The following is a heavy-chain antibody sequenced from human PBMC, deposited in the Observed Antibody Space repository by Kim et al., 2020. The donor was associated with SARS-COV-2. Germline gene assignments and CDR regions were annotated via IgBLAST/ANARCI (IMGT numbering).Heavy chain of an antibody. D-gene: IGHD1-26*01. CDR2: INSDGSST. CDR3: ARIRPRVGATNDGFDI. J-gene: IGHJ3*02. Sequence: GGSLRLSCAASGFTFTSHWMHWVRQAPGKGLVWVSRINSDGSSTNYADSVKGRFTISRDNSKNTLFLQMNRLRPEDTAEYYCARIRPRVGATNDGFDIWGQGTMVTVS. V-gene: IGHV3-74*01. CDR1: GFTFTSHW.